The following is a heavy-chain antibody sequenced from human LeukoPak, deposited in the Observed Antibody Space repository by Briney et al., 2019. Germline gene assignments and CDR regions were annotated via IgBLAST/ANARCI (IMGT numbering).Heavy chain of an antibody. V-gene: IGHV1-69*04. CDR2: IIPILGIA. J-gene: IGHJ6*02. CDR1: GGTFSSFA. D-gene: IGHD3-16*01. CDR3: ARMGVEYYYGMDV. Sequence: SVKVSCKASGGTFSSFAISWVRQAPGQGLEWMGRIIPILGIANYAQKFQGRVTITADKSTSTAYMELSSLRSEDTAVYYCARMGVEYYYGMDVWGQGTTVTVSS.